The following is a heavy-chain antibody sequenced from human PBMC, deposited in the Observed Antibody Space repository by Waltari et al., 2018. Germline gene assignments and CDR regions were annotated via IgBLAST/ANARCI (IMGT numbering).Heavy chain of an antibody. CDR3: TTVEKAAAGTAYYYYYMDV. D-gene: IGHD6-13*01. Sequence: EVQLVESGGGLVKPGGSLRLSCAASGFTFRNAWMSWVRPAPGQGLDWAGRIKSKTDGGTTDYAAPVKGRFTISRDDSKNTLYLQMNSLKTEDTAVYYCTTVEKAAAGTAYYYYYMDVWGKGTTVTVSS. V-gene: IGHV3-15*01. CDR1: GFTFRNAW. CDR2: IKSKTDGGTT. J-gene: IGHJ6*03.